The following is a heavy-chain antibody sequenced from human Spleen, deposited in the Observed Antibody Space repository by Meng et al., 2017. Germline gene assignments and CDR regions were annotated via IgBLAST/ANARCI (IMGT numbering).Heavy chain of an antibody. CDR2: IYSGGST. V-gene: IGHV3-53*01. Sequence: GESLKISCAASGFTVSSNYMSWVRQAPGKGLEWVSVIYSGGSTYYANSVKGRFTISRDNSKNTLYLQMNSLRAEDTAVYYCARSPAAVAAAGSFSFDYWGQGTLVTVSS. J-gene: IGHJ4*02. CDR1: GFTVSSNY. CDR3: ARSPAAVAAAGSFSFDY. D-gene: IGHD6-13*01.